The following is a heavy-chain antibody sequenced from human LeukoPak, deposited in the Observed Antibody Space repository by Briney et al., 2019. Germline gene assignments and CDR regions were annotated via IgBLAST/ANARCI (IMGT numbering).Heavy chain of an antibody. J-gene: IGHJ4*02. CDR2: ISAYNGNT. CDR1: GYTFTSYG. V-gene: IGHV1-18*01. Sequence: ASVKVSCKASGYTFTSYGISWVRQASGQGLEWMGWISAYNGNTNYAQKLQGRVTMTTDTSTSTAYMELSSLRSEDTAVYFCARATLSDYYFNYWGQGTLVTVSS. CDR3: ARATLSDYYFNY.